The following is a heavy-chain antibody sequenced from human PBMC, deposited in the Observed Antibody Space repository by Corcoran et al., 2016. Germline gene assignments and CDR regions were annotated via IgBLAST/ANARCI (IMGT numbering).Heavy chain of an antibody. Sequence: QVQLQQWGAGLLKPSETLSLTCAVYGGSFSGYYWSWIRQPPGKGLEWIGEINHSGSTNYNPSLKSRVTISVDTSKNQFSLKLSSVTAADTAVYYCASSDPPGVRGRTPSTRFDYWGQGTLVTVSS. J-gene: IGHJ4*02. CDR3: ASSDPPGVRGRTPSTRFDY. D-gene: IGHD3-10*01. CDR2: INHSGST. V-gene: IGHV4-34*01. CDR1: GGSFSGYY.